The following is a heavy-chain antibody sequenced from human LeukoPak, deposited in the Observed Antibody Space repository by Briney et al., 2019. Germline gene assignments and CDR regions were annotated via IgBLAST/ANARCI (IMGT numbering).Heavy chain of an antibody. Sequence: PGGSLRLSCAASGFTFSSYWMNWDRQAPGKGLVWVSRIASDGSSTTYADSVKGRFSISRDNAKNTLYLQMNSLRVEDTAVYFCAKDLGSAAGRGYYFDYWGQGTLVTVSS. J-gene: IGHJ4*02. V-gene: IGHV3-74*01. CDR2: IASDGSST. CDR1: GFTFSSYW. D-gene: IGHD6-13*01. CDR3: AKDLGSAAGRGYYFDY.